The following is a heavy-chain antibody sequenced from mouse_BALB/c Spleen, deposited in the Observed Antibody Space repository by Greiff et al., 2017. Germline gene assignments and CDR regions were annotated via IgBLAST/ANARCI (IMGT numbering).Heavy chain of an antibody. D-gene: IGHD1-1*01. J-gene: IGHJ4*01. V-gene: IGHV5-6-4*01. CDR1: GFTFSSYT. CDR3: TRDSYGSPMDY. Sequence: EVQLVESGGGLVKPGGSLKLSCAASGFTFSSYTMSWVRQTPEKRLEWVATISSGGSYTYYPDSVKGRFTISRDNAKNTLYLQMSSLKSEDTAMYYCTRDSYGSPMDYWGQGTSVTVSS. CDR2: ISSGGSYT.